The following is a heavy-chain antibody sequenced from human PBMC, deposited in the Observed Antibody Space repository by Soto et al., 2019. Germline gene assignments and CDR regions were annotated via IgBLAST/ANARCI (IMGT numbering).Heavy chain of an antibody. Sequence: SLRLSCTSSVFTFGDYAMSCFRHSPGKWLEWVGFIRSKAYGGTTEYAASVKGRFTISRDDSKSIAYLQMNSLKTEDTAVYYCTRDRGTTVVTTYYYYYYGMDVWGQGTTVTLSS. CDR2: IRSKAYGGTT. CDR3: TRDRGTTVVTTYYYYYYGMDV. D-gene: IGHD4-17*01. J-gene: IGHJ6*02. V-gene: IGHV3-49*03. CDR1: VFTFGDYA.